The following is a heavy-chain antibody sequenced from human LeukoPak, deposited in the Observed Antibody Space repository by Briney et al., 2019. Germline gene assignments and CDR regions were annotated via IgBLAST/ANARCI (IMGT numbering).Heavy chain of an antibody. CDR3: ARDSYGMDV. CDR2: ISYDGSNK. J-gene: IGHJ6*02. V-gene: IGHV3-30*03. CDR1: GFTFSSYG. Sequence: GGSLRLSCAASGFTFSSYGMHWVRQAPGKGLEWVAVISYDGSNKYYADSVKGRFTISRDNSKNTLYLQMNSLRAEDTAVYYCARDSYGMDVWGQGTTVTVSS.